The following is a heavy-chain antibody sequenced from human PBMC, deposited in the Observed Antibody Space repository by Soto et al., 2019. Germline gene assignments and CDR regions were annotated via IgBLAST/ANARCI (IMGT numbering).Heavy chain of an antibody. CDR3: ARDRSNSPDLFDS. V-gene: IGHV4-30-4*01. D-gene: IGHD4-4*01. CDR2: VYYTGST. J-gene: IGHJ4*02. Sequence: QVQLQESGPGLVKPSQTLSLTCSVSGGSINSDEYYWSWIRQPPGGGLEWIGHVYYTGSTSYSPSLKSRLTISVDTSKNQFSLRLTSVSAADAPVYYCARDRSNSPDLFDSWGQGTLVAVSS. CDR1: GGSINSDEYY.